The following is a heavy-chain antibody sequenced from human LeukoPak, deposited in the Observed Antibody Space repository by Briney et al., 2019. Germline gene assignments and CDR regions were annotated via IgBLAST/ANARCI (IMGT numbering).Heavy chain of an antibody. CDR1: GYTFTSYY. Sequence: ASVTVSCKASGYTFTSYYMHWVRQAPGQGLEWMGIINPSGGSTSYAQKFQGRVTMTRDTSTSTVYMELSSLRSEDTAVYYCARSSPITMVRGVIRPFDPWGQGTLVTVSS. D-gene: IGHD3-10*01. V-gene: IGHV1-46*01. J-gene: IGHJ5*02. CDR2: INPSGGST. CDR3: ARSSPITMVRGVIRPFDP.